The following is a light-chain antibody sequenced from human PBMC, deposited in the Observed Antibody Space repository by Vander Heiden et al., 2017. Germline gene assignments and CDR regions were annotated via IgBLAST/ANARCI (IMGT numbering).Light chain of an antibody. Sequence: EIVMTQSPATLSVSPGERATLSCRASQSVSTNLAWYQQKPGQGPRLLIFAASTRAPGVPDRISGSGSGTEFALTISSLQSEDFALYFCQQYNNWPPWTFGQGTKVEIK. CDR1: QSVSTN. CDR2: AAS. J-gene: IGKJ1*01. V-gene: IGKV3-15*01. CDR3: QQYNNWPPWT.